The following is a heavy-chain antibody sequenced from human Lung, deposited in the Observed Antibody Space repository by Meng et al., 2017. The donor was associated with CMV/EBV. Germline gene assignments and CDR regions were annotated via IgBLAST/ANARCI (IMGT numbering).Heavy chain of an antibody. D-gene: IGHD3-3*01. V-gene: IGHV1-69*10. J-gene: IGHJ6*02. CDR1: GGTFSTYS. CDR2: IIPILGIA. CDR3: ARDSITIFGVVTKNDYYYYGMDV. Sequence: SVKVSXKASGGTFSTYSISWVRQAPGQGLEWMGGIIPILGIANYAQKFQGRVTITADESTSTAYMELSSLRSEDTAVDYCARDSITIFGVVTKNDYYYYGMDVWGQGXTVTVSS.